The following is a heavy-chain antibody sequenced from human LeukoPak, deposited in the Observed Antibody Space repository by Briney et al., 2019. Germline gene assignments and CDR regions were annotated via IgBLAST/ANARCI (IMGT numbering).Heavy chain of an antibody. D-gene: IGHD2-15*01. CDR1: GGPISSYY. Sequence: SSETLSLTCTVSGGPISSYYWSWIRQPPGKGLEWIGCIYNSGSTNHNPSLKSRVTISVDTSKNQLSLKLSPVTAADTAVYYCARVDIGHDYYFDCWGQGALVTVSS. CDR2: IYNSGST. V-gene: IGHV4-59*01. J-gene: IGHJ4*02. CDR3: ARVDIGHDYYFDC.